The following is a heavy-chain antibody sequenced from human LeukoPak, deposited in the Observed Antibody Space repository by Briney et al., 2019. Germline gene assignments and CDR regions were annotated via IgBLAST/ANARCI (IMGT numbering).Heavy chain of an antibody. CDR2: TYYSGYT. J-gene: IGHJ5*02. Sequence: SETLSLTCTVSGGSIRSSTYYWAWIRQPPGKGLEWIGSTYYSGYTHQNPSLKSRVTISVDRSKNQFSLKLTSVTAADTAVYYCARGYDFWSGYYTRWFDPWGQGTLVTVSS. D-gene: IGHD3-3*01. CDR3: ARGYDFWSGYYTRWFDP. CDR1: GGSIRSSTYY. V-gene: IGHV4-39*07.